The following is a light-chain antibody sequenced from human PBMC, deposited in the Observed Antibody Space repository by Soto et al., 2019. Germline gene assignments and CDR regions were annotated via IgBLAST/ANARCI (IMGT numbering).Light chain of an antibody. J-gene: IGKJ4*01. CDR3: QQFSSYSLT. Sequence: EFVLTQSPGTLSLSPGARATLSCRASQTVRNNYLAWYQQKPGQAPKLLIYDASSRATGIPDRFSGGGSGTDVIIIISRREPEDVEVYYCQQFSSYSLTFGEGTKVDIK. CDR1: QTVRNNY. CDR2: DAS. V-gene: IGKV3-20*01.